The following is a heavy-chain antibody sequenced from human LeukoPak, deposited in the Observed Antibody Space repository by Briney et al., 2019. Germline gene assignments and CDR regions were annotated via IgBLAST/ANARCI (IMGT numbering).Heavy chain of an antibody. CDR3: AGLSVYYYDSSGYYYHY. CDR2: IYYSGST. J-gene: IGHJ4*02. CDR1: GGSISSGGYY. D-gene: IGHD3-22*01. Sequence: SETLSLTCTVSGGSISSGGYYWSWIRQHPGKGLEWIGYIYYSGSTYYNPSLKSRVTISVDTSKNQFSLKLSSVTAADTAVYYCAGLSVYYYDSSGYYYHYWGQGTLVTVSS. V-gene: IGHV4-31*03.